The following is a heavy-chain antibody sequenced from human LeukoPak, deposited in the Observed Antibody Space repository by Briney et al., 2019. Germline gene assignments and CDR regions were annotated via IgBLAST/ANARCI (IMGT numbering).Heavy chain of an antibody. CDR3: ATSVGDGYDSN. V-gene: IGHV3-7*01. CDR2: IKQDGSEK. J-gene: IGHJ4*02. D-gene: IGHD5-12*01. Sequence: PGGSLRLSCAASGFTFSSYWMICVRQAPGKGLECVANIKQDGSEKYYVDSVKGRFTISRDNAKNSLYLQMNSLRAEDRAVYYCATSVGDGYDSNWGQGSLVTVSS. CDR1: GFTFSSYW.